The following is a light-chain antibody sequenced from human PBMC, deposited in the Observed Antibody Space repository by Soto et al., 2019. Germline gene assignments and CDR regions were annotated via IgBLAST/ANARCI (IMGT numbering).Light chain of an antibody. CDR3: QQYNNWPGT. Sequence: EIVLTQSPGTLSLSPGERATLSCRASQRIGSYLAWYQQKPGQTPRLLIYDASNRATGIPARFSGSGSGTEFTLTISSLQSEDFAVYYCQQYNNWPGTFGQGTKVEIK. CDR1: QRIGSY. CDR2: DAS. J-gene: IGKJ1*01. V-gene: IGKV3-11*01.